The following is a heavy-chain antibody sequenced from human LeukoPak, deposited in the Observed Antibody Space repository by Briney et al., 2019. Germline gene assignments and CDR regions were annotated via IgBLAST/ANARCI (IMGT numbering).Heavy chain of an antibody. V-gene: IGHV1-2*02. CDR3: ARALYGDYGARIDY. CDR1: GYIFTGYY. CDR2: INPNSGGT. D-gene: IGHD4-17*01. J-gene: IGHJ4*02. Sequence: ASVKVSCKASGYIFTGYYMHWVRQAPGQGLEWMGWINPNSGGTNYAQKFQGRVTMTRDTSISTAYMELSRLRSDDTAVYYCARALYGDYGARIDYWGQGTLVTVSS.